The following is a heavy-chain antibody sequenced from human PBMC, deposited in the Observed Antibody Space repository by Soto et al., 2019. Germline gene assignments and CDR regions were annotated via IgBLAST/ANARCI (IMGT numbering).Heavy chain of an antibody. CDR1: GGTFSSYA. J-gene: IGHJ6*02. CDR3: ARGGRKTTPTRDGMAV. V-gene: IGHV1-69*12. Sequence: QVQLVQSGAEVKKPGSSVKVSCKASGGTFSSYAISWVRQAPGQGLEWMGGIIPIFGTANYAQKFQGRVTITAGEAARTACMELSSLRSEDTAGYYCARGGRKTTPTRDGMAVWGQGTTVTVSS. CDR2: IIPIFGTA. D-gene: IGHD4-17*01.